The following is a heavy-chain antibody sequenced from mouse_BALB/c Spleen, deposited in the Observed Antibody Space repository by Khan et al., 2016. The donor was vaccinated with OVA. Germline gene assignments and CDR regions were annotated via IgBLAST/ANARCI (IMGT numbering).Heavy chain of an antibody. D-gene: IGHD1-1*01. CDR3: ARRSTVYTMDC. V-gene: IGHV1-4*01. CDR1: GYTFTSNT. Sequence: QVQLQQSGAELTRPGASVKMSCKASGYTFTSNTMHWVKQRPGQGLEWIGYINPRSAYTNYNQNFKDKSTLTADTSSSTAYMQLSSLTSEASAVYYCARRSTVYTMDCWGQGTSVTVSS. J-gene: IGHJ4*01. CDR2: INPRSAYT.